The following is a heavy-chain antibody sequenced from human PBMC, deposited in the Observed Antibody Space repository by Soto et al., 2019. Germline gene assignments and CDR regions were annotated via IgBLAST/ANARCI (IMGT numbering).Heavy chain of an antibody. V-gene: IGHV3-49*04. CDR2: IRGRAYGGTT. J-gene: IGHJ4*02. CDR3: ARGLPDHVFLTDFDY. CDR1: GFTFGAYA. Sequence: GGSLRLSCAASGFTFGAYAMSWVRQAPGKGLEWVGFIRGRAYGGTTEYAASVRGRSTISRDDSKSIAYLQMNSLKADDTAIYYCARGLPDHVFLTDFDYWGQGARVTVSP. D-gene: IGHD2-15*01.